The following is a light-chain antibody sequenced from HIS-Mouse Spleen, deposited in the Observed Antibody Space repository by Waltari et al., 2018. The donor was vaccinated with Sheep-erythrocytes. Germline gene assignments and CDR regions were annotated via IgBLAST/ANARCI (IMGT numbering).Light chain of an antibody. Sequence: QSALTQPPSVSGSPGQSITISCTGTSSDVGGYNLCSWYQQHPGKAPKLMIYEGSKRPSGVSNRFSGSKSGNTATLTISGTQAMDEADYYCQAWDSSTAVFGGGTKLTVL. CDR3: QAWDSSTAV. J-gene: IGLJ2*01. CDR2: EGS. CDR1: SSDVGGYNL. V-gene: IGLV2-14*02.